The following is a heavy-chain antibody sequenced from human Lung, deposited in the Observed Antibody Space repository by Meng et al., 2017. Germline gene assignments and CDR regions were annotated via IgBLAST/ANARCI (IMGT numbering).Heavy chain of an antibody. D-gene: IGHD4-11*01. V-gene: IGHV4-34*01. Sequence: VHLQHWGAGLLKPSETLSLTCVVSGGSFSDYYWSWIRQPPGKGLEWIGEINHSGSTNYNPSLESRATISVDTSQNNLSLKLSSVTAADSAVYYCARGPTTMAHDFDYWGQGTLVTVSS. CDR2: INHSGST. J-gene: IGHJ4*02. CDR1: GGSFSDYY. CDR3: ARGPTTMAHDFDY.